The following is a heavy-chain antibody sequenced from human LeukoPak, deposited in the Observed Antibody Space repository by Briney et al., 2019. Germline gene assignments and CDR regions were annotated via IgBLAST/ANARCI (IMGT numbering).Heavy chain of an antibody. D-gene: IGHD2-2*01. J-gene: IGHJ4*02. CDR3: ARGRFCSSTSCYRGGPTGFDY. CDR1: GFTFTNYW. CDR2: INHSGST. V-gene: IGHV4-34*01. Sequence: GSLRLSCATSGFTFTNYWLSWIRQPPGKGLEWIGEINHSGSTNYNPSLKSRVTISVDTSKNQFSLKLSSVTAADTAVYYCARGRFCSSTSCYRGGPTGFDYWGQGTLVTVSS.